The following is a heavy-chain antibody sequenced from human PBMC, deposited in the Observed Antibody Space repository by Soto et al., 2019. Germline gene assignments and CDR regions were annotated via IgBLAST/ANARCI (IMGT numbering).Heavy chain of an antibody. CDR2: IYYSGST. Sequence: QLQLQESGPGLVKPSETLSLTCTVSGGSISSSSYYWGWIRQPPGKGLEWIGSIYYSGSTYYNPSLKSRVTIAVDTSNNQFSLKLSSVTAADTAVYYCARQSPPGIPPYYYYGMDVWGQGTTVTVSS. J-gene: IGHJ6*02. D-gene: IGHD2-2*02. CDR1: GGSISSSSYY. V-gene: IGHV4-39*01. CDR3: ARQSPPGIPPYYYYGMDV.